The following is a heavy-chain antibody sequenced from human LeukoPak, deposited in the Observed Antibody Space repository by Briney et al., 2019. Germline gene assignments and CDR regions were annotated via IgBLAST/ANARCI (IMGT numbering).Heavy chain of an antibody. J-gene: IGHJ6*03. CDR3: ARRGYSYALYYYYSYMDV. CDR1: GFTFSSYW. CDR2: IKQDGSEK. V-gene: IGHV3-7*01. Sequence: GGSLRLSCAASGFTFSSYWMSWVRQAPGKGLEWVAHIKQDGSEKYYVDSVKGRFTISRDNAKNSLYLQMNSLRAEDTAVYYCARRGYSYALYYYYSYMDVWGKGTTVTVSS. D-gene: IGHD5-18*01.